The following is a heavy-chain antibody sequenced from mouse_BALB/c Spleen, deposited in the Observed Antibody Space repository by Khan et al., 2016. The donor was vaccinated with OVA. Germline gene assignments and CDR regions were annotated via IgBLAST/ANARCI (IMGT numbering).Heavy chain of an antibody. CDR2: ILAGGST. CDR3: ATSYYGKRYYAMDY. CDR1: GFSLTSYG. Sequence: VELVESGPGLVAPSQSLSITCTVSGFSLTSYGVNWVRQPPGKGLEWLGVILAGGSTNYNSALMSRLSISKDKSKSQVFLKMNSLQTDDTAMYYCATSYYGKRYYAMDYWGQGTSVTVSS. D-gene: IGHD2-1*01. J-gene: IGHJ4*01. V-gene: IGHV2-9*02.